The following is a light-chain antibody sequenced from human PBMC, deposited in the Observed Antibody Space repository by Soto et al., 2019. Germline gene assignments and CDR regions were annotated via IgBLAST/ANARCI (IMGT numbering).Light chain of an antibody. V-gene: IGLV2-23*01. J-gene: IGLJ1*01. Sequence: QSVLTQPASVSGSPGQSITISCTGTSSDVWSYNLVSWYQQHPGKAPKLMIYEGSKRPSGVSNRFSGSKSGNTASLTISGLQAEDEADYYCCSYAGSSTSYVFGTGTKLTVL. CDR2: EGS. CDR3: CSYAGSSTSYV. CDR1: SSDVWSYNL.